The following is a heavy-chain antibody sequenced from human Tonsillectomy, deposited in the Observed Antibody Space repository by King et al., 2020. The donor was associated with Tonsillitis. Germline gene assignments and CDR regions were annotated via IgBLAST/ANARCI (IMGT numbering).Heavy chain of an antibody. V-gene: IGHV4-34*01. CDR1: GGSFSGYY. J-gene: IGHJ3*02. D-gene: IGHD3-10*01. Sequence: VQLQQWGAGLLKPSETLSLTCAVYGGSFSGYYWSWIRQPPGKGLEWIGEINHSGSTNYNPSLKSRVTVSVDTSKNQFSLKLSSVTAADTAVYYCARYVRRDMVRGTHGPTQALDIWGQGTMVTVSS. CDR3: ARYVRRDMVRGTHGPTQALDI. CDR2: INHSGST.